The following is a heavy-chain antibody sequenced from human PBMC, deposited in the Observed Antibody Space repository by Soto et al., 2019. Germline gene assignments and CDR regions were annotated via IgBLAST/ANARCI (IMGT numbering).Heavy chain of an antibody. J-gene: IGHJ4*02. D-gene: IGHD6-13*01. CDR2: ISTYNDIT. V-gene: IGHV1-18*04. CDR1: GYTFSIYG. CDR3: ARGTHPISSAGMSLAY. Sequence: QLQLVQSGPEVKKPGASVKVSCKSSGYTFSIYGITWVRQAPGQGLEWMGWISTYNDITNYAHKFQGRVTMTTDTSAATAYMELRRLRSDDTAVYYCARGTHPISSAGMSLAYWGQGTRVTVSS.